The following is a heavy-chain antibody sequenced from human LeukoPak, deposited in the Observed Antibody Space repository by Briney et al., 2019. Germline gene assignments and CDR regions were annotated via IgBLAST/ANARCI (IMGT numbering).Heavy chain of an antibody. CDR2: ISGSGGST. Sequence: GGSLRLSCAASGFTFSRYAMSWVRQAPGKGLEWVSAISGSGGSTYYADSVKGRFTISRDNSKNTLYLQMNSLRAEDTAVYYCAKVTDYSNYPSYYYMDVWGKGTTVTVSS. J-gene: IGHJ6*03. CDR3: AKVTDYSNYPSYYYMDV. V-gene: IGHV3-23*01. CDR1: GFTFSRYA. D-gene: IGHD4-11*01.